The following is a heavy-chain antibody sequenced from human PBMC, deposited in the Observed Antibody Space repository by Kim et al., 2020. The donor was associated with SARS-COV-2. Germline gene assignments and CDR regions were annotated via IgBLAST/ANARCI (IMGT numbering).Heavy chain of an antibody. Sequence: ADSVKGRFTISRDNSKNTLYLQMNSLRAEDTAVYYCAKAPGSYYYGMDVWGQGTTVTVSS. V-gene: IGHV3-30*02. D-gene: IGHD7-27*01. J-gene: IGHJ6*02. CDR3: AKAPGSYYYGMDV.